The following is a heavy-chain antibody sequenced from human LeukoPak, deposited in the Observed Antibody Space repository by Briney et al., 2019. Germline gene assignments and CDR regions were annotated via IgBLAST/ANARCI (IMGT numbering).Heavy chain of an antibody. CDR3: AMRGDY. CDR1: GFTLSRYQ. CDR2: ISSNGSTI. J-gene: IGHJ4*02. Sequence: PGGSLRLSCAASGFTLSRYQMNWVRQAPGRGLEWVSYISSNGSTIYYADSVTGRFTISRDNAKNSLYLQMDSLRAEDTAAYYCAMRGDYWGQGPLVTVSS. V-gene: IGHV3-48*03.